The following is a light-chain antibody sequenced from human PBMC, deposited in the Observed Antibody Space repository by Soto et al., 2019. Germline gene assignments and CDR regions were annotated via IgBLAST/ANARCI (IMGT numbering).Light chain of an antibody. CDR2: GAS. CDR3: QNYDSAPIT. Sequence: DIQMTQSPSSLSAYLGDRVTITCRASQGISNYLAWYQQKPGRLPKLLLFGASTLQSGVPARFSGSGSGTDFTLTINSLQPDDIATYYCQNYDSAPITFGQGTRLETK. J-gene: IGKJ5*01. V-gene: IGKV1-27*01. CDR1: QGISNY.